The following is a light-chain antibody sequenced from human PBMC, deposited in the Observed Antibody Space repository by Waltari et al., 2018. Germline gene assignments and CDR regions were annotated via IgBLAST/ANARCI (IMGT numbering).Light chain of an antibody. CDR2: RTS. Sequence: DIQMTQSPSTLSTSVGDRVTIPCRASESISTWVAWYQQKPGQAPKLLIYRTSNLQSGVPPRFSGSGSGTEFTLTIRSLQPGDFATYFCQQYSYFSTFGQGTKLEIK. CDR1: ESISTW. V-gene: IGKV1-5*03. CDR3: QQYSYFST. J-gene: IGKJ2*01.